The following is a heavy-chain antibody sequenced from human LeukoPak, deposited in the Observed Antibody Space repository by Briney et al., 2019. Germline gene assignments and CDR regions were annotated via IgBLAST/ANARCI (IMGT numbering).Heavy chain of an antibody. V-gene: IGHV3-20*04. Sequence: GGSLRLSCAASGFTFDDYSMSWVRQAPGKGLEWVSGINWNGGSTGYADSVKGRFTISRDNDKNSLYLQMNSLRAEDTALYYCARDKAHRYYYDSSGYYYDAFDIWGQGTMVTVSS. CDR2: INWNGGST. D-gene: IGHD3-22*01. J-gene: IGHJ3*02. CDR1: GFTFDDYS. CDR3: ARDKAHRYYYDSSGYYYDAFDI.